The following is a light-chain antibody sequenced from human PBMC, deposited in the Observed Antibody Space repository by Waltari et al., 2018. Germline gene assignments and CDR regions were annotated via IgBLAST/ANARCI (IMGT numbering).Light chain of an antibody. CDR1: QSVSSNQ. CDR2: DTS. V-gene: IGKV3-20*01. Sequence: EIVLTQSPDTLSLSPGAGATLSCRASQSVSSNQLAWYQQKPGQAPRLLIYDTSTRATGIPDRFTGSGSGTDFTLIISRLDPEDFAVYYCHHYGTSPRPLGQGTKVGI. J-gene: IGKJ1*01. CDR3: HHYGTSPRP.